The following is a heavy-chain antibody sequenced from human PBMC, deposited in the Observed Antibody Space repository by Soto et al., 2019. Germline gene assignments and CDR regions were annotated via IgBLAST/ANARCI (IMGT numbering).Heavy chain of an antibody. J-gene: IGHJ6*02. CDR1: GFTFRNYD. V-gene: IGHV3-13*05. CDR2: ISAAGDP. Sequence: EVQLVESGGGLVQPGGSLRLSCEASGFTFRNYDMHWVRQGTGKGLEWVSGISAAGDPDYADSVEGRFIISRENAQNSFFLQMNSLRVGDMAVYYCARTDRDFYGLDVWGQGTTVIVSS. CDR3: ARTDRDFYGLDV.